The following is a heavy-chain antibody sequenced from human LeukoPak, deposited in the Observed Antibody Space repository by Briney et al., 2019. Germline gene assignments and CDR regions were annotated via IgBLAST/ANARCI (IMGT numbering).Heavy chain of an antibody. D-gene: IGHD5-12*01. CDR2: IRTKPNSYAT. CDR1: GFIFSNYP. CDR3: TSPYSGNYY. V-gene: IGHV3-73*01. J-gene: IGHJ4*02. Sequence: GRSLRLSCAASGFIFSNYPMHWVRQASGKGLEWVGRIRTKPNSYATAYAASVNGRFTISRDDSKNTAYLQMNSLKTEDTAIYYCTSPYSGNYYWGQGTLVTVSS.